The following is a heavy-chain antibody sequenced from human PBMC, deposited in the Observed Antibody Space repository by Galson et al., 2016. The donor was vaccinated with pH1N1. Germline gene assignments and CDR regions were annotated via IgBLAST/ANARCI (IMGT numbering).Heavy chain of an antibody. D-gene: IGHD2-21*01. CDR2: INVDTGNT. V-gene: IGHV1-18*01. CDR1: GYTFTSNG. Sequence: SVKVSCKASGYTFTSNGISWVRQAPGQGLEWMGWINVDTGNTVHAQKLQDRVTMTTDTSTKTAYMELRSLKSDDTAVYYCARAGNCDGDRCYGNGLDVWGQGPTVTVSS. CDR3: ARAGNCDGDRCYGNGLDV. J-gene: IGHJ6*02.